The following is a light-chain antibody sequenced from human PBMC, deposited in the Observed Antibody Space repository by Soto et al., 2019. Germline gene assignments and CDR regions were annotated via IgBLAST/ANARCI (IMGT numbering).Light chain of an antibody. Sequence: QSALTQPPAVSAAPGQNVTISCSGSSSNIGGNCVSWYQQLPGTAPKLLIYDDNKRPSGIPDRFSGSKSGTSATLGITGFQTGDEADYYCGSWDSSLSAYVFGTGTKVTVL. V-gene: IGLV1-51*01. J-gene: IGLJ1*01. CDR3: GSWDSSLSAYV. CDR2: DDN. CDR1: SSNIGGNC.